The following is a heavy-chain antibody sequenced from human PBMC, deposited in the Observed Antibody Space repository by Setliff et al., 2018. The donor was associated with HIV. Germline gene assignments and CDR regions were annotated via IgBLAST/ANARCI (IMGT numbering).Heavy chain of an antibody. D-gene: IGHD3-3*01. CDR1: GYSLTSYS. CDR2: INTNTGNP. V-gene: IGHV7-4-1*01. CDR3: TRDHTPPPNYDFWSGQIDLRNIFYYMDV. J-gene: IGHJ6*03. Sequence: ASVKVSCKASGYSLTSYSINWVRQAPGQGLEWMGYINTNTGNPTYAQGYTGRFVFSVDTPVSTAYLQIFSLKAEDTAVYYCTRDHTPPPNYDFWSGQIDLRNIFYYMDVWGTGSPVTVS.